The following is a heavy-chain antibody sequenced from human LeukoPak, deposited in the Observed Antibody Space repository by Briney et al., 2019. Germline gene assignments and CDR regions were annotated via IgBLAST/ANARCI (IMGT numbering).Heavy chain of an antibody. V-gene: IGHV1-18*01. CDR3: ARVSLDYDILTGEVLDPAFDI. D-gene: IGHD3-9*01. CDR1: GYTFTSYA. Sequence: ASVKVSCKASGYTFTSYAMNWVRQAPGQGLEWMGWISAYNGNTNYAQKLQGRVTMTTDTSTSTAYMELRSLRSDDTAVYYCARVSLDYDILTGEVLDPAFDIWGQGTMVTVSS. CDR2: ISAYNGNT. J-gene: IGHJ3*02.